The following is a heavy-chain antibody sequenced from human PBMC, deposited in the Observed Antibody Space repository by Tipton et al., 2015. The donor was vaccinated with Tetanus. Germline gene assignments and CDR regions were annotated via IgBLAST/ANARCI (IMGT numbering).Heavy chain of an antibody. V-gene: IGHV5-51*01. J-gene: IGHJ2*01. D-gene: IGHD2-21*01. CDR2: ISPGDSDT. Sequence: QSGAEVKKPGESLTVSCQGSGYNFNLYWIAWVRQMPGKGLESMGIISPGDSDTRYSPSFQGQVTSSAGKSTSTAYLQWSRLKASGTALYYWAGRLWPFTGDYIWHLDLWGRGTLVTVSS. CDR1: GYNFNLYW. CDR3: AGRLWPFTGDYIWHLDL.